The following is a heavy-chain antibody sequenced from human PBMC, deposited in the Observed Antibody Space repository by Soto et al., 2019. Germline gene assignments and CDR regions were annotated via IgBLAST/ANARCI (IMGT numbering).Heavy chain of an antibody. CDR3: ATDTGDIEVVPATT. D-gene: IGHD2-15*01. J-gene: IGHJ4*02. Sequence: ASETLSLTCAVSGGSISSSNWWSWVRQPPGKGLEWIGEIYHSGSTNYNPSLKSRVTISVDKSKNQFSLKLSSVTADDTAMYYCATDTGDIEVVPATTWGRGTLVTVSS. V-gene: IGHV4-4*02. CDR2: IYHSGST. CDR1: GGSISSSNW.